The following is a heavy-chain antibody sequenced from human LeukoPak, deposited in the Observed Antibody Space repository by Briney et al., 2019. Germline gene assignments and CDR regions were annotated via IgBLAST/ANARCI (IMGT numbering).Heavy chain of an antibody. CDR1: GASISSYY. Sequence: SETLSLTCTVSGASISSYYWSWLRQPAGKGLEWLGRIYTSGSTNYNPSLKSRVTMSVDTSKNQFSLKLSSVTAADTAVYYCAITYYDFWSTKKFYGMDVWGQGTTVTVSS. D-gene: IGHD3-3*01. CDR3: AITYYDFWSTKKFYGMDV. V-gene: IGHV4-4*07. CDR2: IYTSGST. J-gene: IGHJ6*02.